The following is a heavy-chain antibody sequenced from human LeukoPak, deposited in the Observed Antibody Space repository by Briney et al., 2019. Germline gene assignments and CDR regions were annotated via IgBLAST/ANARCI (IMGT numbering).Heavy chain of an antibody. D-gene: IGHD3-3*01. CDR2: IYPGDSDT. V-gene: IGHV5-51*01. CDR1: GYSFTSYW. Sequence: GESLKTSCKGSGYSFTSYWIGGVRRMPGKGREWGVIIYPGDSDTRYSPSFQGQVTISADKSISTSYLQWSSLKVSDTAMYYCARHGEKSYDFWSGYPSNWFDPWGQGTLVTVSS. J-gene: IGHJ5*02. CDR3: ARHGEKSYDFWSGYPSNWFDP.